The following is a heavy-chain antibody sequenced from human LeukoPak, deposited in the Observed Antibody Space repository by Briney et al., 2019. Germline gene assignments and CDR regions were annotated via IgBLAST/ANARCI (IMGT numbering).Heavy chain of an antibody. J-gene: IGHJ6*02. V-gene: IGHV1-18*01. D-gene: IGHD3-10*01. Sequence: GASVKVSCKASGYTFTSYGISWVRQAPGQGLEWMGWISAYNGNTNYAQKLQGRVTMTTDTSTSTAYMELRSLRSDDTAVYYCARDEILWFGEFRRYYGMDVWGQGTTVTVSS. CDR3: ARDEILWFGEFRRYYGMDV. CDR1: GYTFTSYG. CDR2: ISAYNGNT.